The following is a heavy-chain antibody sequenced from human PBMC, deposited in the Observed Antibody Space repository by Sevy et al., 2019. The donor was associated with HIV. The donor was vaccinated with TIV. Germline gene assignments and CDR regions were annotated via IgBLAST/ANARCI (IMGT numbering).Heavy chain of an antibody. CDR2: VSSSDNSI. V-gene: IGHV3-23*01. CDR1: RFRFSDYA. Sequence: GGSLRLSCVASRFRFSDYAMSWVRQAPGKGLECVSTVSSSDNSIYYADSVKGRFTISRDNSKNTVYLQMHRLRAEDTAVYYCAKGGILTVHDYWGQGTLVTVSS. D-gene: IGHD3-9*01. CDR3: AKGGILTVHDY. J-gene: IGHJ4*02.